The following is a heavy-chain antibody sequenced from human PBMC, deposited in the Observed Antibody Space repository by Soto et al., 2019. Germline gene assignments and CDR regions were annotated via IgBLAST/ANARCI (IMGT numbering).Heavy chain of an antibody. CDR3: ARGAGSMELLVY. CDR2: IYHSGST. CDR1: GGSISSGGYS. J-gene: IGHJ4*02. D-gene: IGHD1-26*01. V-gene: IGHV4-30-2*01. Sequence: SETLSLTCAVSGGSISSGGYSWSWIRQPPGKGLEWIGYIYHSGSTYYNPSLKSRVTISVDRSKNQFSLKLSSVTAADTAVYYCARGAGSMELLVYWRQGTLVSVSS.